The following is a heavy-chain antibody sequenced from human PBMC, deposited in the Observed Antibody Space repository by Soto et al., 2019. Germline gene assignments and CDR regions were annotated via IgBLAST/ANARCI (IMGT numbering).Heavy chain of an antibody. V-gene: IGHV3-53*02. CDR3: ATGGSKRVRGAIVEVFHLEF. Sequence: ELQLVESGGGLIQPGGSLRLSCAASGLTVTRNYMTWVRLAPGKGLECVSTIHTGGKTFYTDSVQGRFTVSRDASKNTVDLQMNTLSVEDTALYYCATGGSKRVRGAIVEVFHLEFWGRGTVVTVSS. CDR1: GLTVTRNY. D-gene: IGHD3-10*01. J-gene: IGHJ4*02. CDR2: IHTGGKT.